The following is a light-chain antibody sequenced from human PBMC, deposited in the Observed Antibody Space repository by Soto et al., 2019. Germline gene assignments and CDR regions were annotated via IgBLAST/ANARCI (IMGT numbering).Light chain of an antibody. V-gene: IGLV2-14*01. CDR3: NSYAGDIIRFV. CDR2: EVS. Sequence: QSVLTQPASVSGSPGQPVTISCTGTSSDVGAYKYVSWYQQHPGKAPKLMIYEVSNRPSGVSNRFSGSKSGNTASLTISGLQADDEADYYCNSYAGDIIRFVFGTGTKLTVL. CDR1: SSDVGAYKY. J-gene: IGLJ1*01.